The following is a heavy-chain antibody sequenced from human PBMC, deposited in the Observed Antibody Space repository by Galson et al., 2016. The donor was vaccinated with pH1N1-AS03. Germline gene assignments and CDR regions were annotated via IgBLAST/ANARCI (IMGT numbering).Heavy chain of an antibody. CDR3: ARDESGYMY. V-gene: IGHV1-18*01. CDR1: GYTFVNYG. CDR2: ISGYDGHT. D-gene: IGHD3-3*01. Sequence: SVKVSCKASGYTFVNYGISWVRRAPGQGLEWMGWISGYDGHTGYAQKFQGRVTMTTDTSTNTAYMELRSLTSDDTAVYYCARDESGYMYWDQGTLVTVSS. J-gene: IGHJ4*02.